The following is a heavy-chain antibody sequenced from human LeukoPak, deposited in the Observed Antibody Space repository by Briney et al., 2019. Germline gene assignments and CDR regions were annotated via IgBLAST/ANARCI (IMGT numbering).Heavy chain of an antibody. V-gene: IGHV3-53*01. CDR3: AREAYHYYGMDV. J-gene: IGHJ6*02. Sequence: PGRSLRLSCAASGFSVSSNYMSWVRQAPGKGLEWVSVTYSGGNTYYTDSVKGRFSISRDNSKNTLYLLMNSLRVEDTAVYYCAREAYHYYGMDVWGQGTTVTVSS. CDR2: TYSGGNT. CDR1: GFSVSSNY.